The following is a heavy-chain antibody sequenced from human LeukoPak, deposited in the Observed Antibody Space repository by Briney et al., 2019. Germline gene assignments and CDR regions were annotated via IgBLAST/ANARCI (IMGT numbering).Heavy chain of an antibody. CDR2: IYYSGST. J-gene: IGHJ4*02. CDR1: GGSISSYY. D-gene: IGHD3-3*01. Sequence: SETLSLTCTVSGGSISSYYWSWIRQPPGKRLEWIGYIYYSGSTNYNPSLKSRVTISVDTSKNQFSLKLSSVAAADTAVYYCARSYDTNFDYWGQGTLVTVSS. CDR3: ARSYDTNFDY. V-gene: IGHV4-59*01.